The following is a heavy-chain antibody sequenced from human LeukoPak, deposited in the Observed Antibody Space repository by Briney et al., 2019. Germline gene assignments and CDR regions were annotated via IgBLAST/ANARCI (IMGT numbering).Heavy chain of an antibody. D-gene: IGHD3-16*01. CDR2: IKGDGGEK. Sequence: GGSLRLSCAASGFTFSTYWMSWVRQAPGKGLEWVANIKGDGGEKYYVDSVKGRFTISRDNAKNSLFLQMNSLRAEDTAIYYCSKIEGTFGGVPVLWGQGTLVTVSS. CDR1: GFTFSTYW. CDR3: SKIEGTFGGVPVL. V-gene: IGHV3-7*01. J-gene: IGHJ4*02.